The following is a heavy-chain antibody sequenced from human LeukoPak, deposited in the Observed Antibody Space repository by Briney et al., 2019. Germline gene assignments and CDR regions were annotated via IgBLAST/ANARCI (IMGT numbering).Heavy chain of an antibody. D-gene: IGHD2-15*01. V-gene: IGHV1-2*02. CDR3: ATKLLYCSGGSCYSVAFDI. J-gene: IGHJ3*02. CDR1: GYTFTGYY. Sequence: GASVKVSCKASGYTFTGYYMHWVRQAPGQGLEWMGWINPNSGGINYAQKFQGRVTMTRDTSISTAYMELSRLRSDDTAVYYCATKLLYCSGGSCYSVAFDIWGQGTMVTVSS. CDR2: INPNSGGI.